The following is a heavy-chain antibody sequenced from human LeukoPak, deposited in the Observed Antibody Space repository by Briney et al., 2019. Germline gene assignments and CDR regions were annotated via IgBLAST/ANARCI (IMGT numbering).Heavy chain of an antibody. CDR1: GFTFSSYV. Sequence: GGSLRLSCAASGFTFSSYVMNWVRQAPGKGLEWVSTISGSGGSTYYADSVKGRFTISGDNFKNTLYLQMNSLRAEDTAVYYCAGNYVTSYYYYATDVWGQGTTVTVSS. V-gene: IGHV3-23*01. D-gene: IGHD3-16*01. CDR3: AGNYVTSYYYYATDV. J-gene: IGHJ6*02. CDR2: ISGSGGST.